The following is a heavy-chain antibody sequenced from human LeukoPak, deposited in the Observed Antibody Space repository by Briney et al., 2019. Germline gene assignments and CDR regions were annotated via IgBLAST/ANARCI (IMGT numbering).Heavy chain of an antibody. Sequence: AGGSLRLSCAASGFTFSSYAMSWVRQAPGKGLEWVSAISGSGGSTYYADSVKGRFTISRDNSKNTLYLQMNSLRAEDTAVYYCARNPIYYYGSGTNYGMDVWGQGTTVTVSS. CDR1: GFTFSSYA. D-gene: IGHD3-10*01. CDR3: ARNPIYYYGSGTNYGMDV. V-gene: IGHV3-23*01. J-gene: IGHJ6*02. CDR2: ISGSGGST.